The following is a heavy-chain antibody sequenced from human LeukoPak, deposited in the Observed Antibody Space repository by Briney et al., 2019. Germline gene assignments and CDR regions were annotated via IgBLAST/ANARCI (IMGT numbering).Heavy chain of an antibody. V-gene: IGHV3-9*01. CDR1: GFIFDDYG. D-gene: IGHD6-6*01. J-gene: IGHJ5*02. CDR3: AKADRSSSFGGRLDP. CDR2: INWNSDLM. Sequence: PGRSLRLSCAASGFIFDDYGMHWVPQAPGRGLEWVAGINWNSDLMGYADSVKGRFTISRDNAKNSLYLQMKSLRVEDTALYYCAKADRSSSFGGRLDPWGQGTLVTVPS.